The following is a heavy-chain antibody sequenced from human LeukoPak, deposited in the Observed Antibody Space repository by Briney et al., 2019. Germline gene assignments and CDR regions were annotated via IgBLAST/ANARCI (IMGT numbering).Heavy chain of an antibody. Sequence: GGSLRLSCAASGFTFSSYSMNWVRQAPGKGLEWVSSISSSSSYIYYADSVKGRFTISRDNAKNSLYLQMNSLRAEDTAVYYCAREALEGNFDYWGQGTLVTVSS. V-gene: IGHV3-21*01. CDR2: ISSSSSYI. D-gene: IGHD6-13*01. CDR3: AREALEGNFDY. CDR1: GFTFSSYS. J-gene: IGHJ4*02.